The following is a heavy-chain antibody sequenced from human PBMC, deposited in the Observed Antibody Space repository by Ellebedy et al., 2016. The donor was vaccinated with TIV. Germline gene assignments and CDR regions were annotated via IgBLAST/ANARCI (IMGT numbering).Heavy chain of an antibody. CDR2: IKEDGSEK. D-gene: IGHD6-19*01. Sequence: GGSLRLSXAAPGFTFSSYWMSWVRQAPGKGLEWVANIKEDGSEKYYVDSVKGRFTISRDNAKNSVYLQMNNLRAEDTAVYYCARALGSGPCYWGQGTLVTVSS. V-gene: IGHV3-7*01. CDR1: GFTFSSYW. J-gene: IGHJ4*02. CDR3: ARALGSGPCY.